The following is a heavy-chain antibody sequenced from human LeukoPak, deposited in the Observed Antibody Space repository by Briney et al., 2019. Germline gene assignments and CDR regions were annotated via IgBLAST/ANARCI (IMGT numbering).Heavy chain of an antibody. CDR2: IKEEGREK. J-gene: IGHJ4*02. V-gene: IGHV3-7*01. CDR1: GFTFSTDR. Sequence: GGSLRLSCAPPGFTFSTDRMSWVRQAPGEGREWGANIKEEGREKYYGHSVKGRFTLSRDNAKNTLYLHMKRQRAEDTRVYYCAIDSSGYQWGQGTLVTVSS. CDR3: AIDSSGYQ. D-gene: IGHD3-22*01.